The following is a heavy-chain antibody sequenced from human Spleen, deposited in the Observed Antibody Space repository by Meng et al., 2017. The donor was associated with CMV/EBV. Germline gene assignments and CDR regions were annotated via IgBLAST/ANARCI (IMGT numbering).Heavy chain of an antibody. J-gene: IGHJ6*02. Sequence: GESLKISCAASGFTVSSNYMSWVRQATGKGLEWVSVIYSGGSTYYADSVKGRFTISRDNSKNTLYLQMNSLTAEDTAVYYCASERTILGALGYYYYGMDVWGQGTTVTVSS. CDR3: ASERTILGALGYYYYGMDV. CDR1: GFTVSSNY. V-gene: IGHV3-53*01. CDR2: IYSGGST. D-gene: IGHD1-26*01.